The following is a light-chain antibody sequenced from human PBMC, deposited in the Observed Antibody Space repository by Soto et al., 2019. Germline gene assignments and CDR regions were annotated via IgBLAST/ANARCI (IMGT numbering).Light chain of an antibody. CDR3: QKYYSTPRP. Sequence: DIVMTQSPDSLAVSLGERATINCTSSQSVLYSSNNKNYLAWYQQKPGQPPKLRIYWASTRESGVPDRFSGRGSGTDFTRPISSLQDGDVAVYYCQKYYSTPRPFGQGTNLDLK. CDR1: QSVLYSSNNKNY. CDR2: WAS. V-gene: IGKV4-1*01. J-gene: IGKJ2*01.